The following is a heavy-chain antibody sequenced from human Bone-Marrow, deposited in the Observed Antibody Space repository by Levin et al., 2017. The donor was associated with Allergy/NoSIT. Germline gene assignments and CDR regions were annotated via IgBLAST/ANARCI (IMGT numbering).Heavy chain of an antibody. D-gene: IGHD3-22*01. V-gene: IGHV3-21*01. J-gene: IGHJ4*02. CDR1: GFTFSNYR. CDR2: ISSSTTNI. Sequence: GGSLRLSCAASGFTFSNYRMNWVRQAPGRGLEWISSISSSTTNIYYADSVKGRFTISRDNAKNSLYLQMNSLRAEDTAVYYCARVPGAYYEDYWGQGTLVTVSS. CDR3: ARVPGAYYEDY.